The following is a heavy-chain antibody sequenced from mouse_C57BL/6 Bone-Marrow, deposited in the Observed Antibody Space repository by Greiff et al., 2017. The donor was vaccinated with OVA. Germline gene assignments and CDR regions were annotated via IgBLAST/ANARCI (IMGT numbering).Heavy chain of an antibody. V-gene: IGHV1-85*01. CDR3: AREGVTTVVRAMDY. D-gene: IGHD1-1*01. CDR1: GYTFTSYD. Sequence: VQLQQSGPELVKPGASVKLSCKASGYTFTSYDINWVKQRPGQGLEWIGWIYPRDGSTKYNEKFKGKATLTVDTSSSPAYMGLHSLTSEDSAVYFCAREGVTTVVRAMDYWGQGTSVTVSS. CDR2: IYPRDGST. J-gene: IGHJ4*01.